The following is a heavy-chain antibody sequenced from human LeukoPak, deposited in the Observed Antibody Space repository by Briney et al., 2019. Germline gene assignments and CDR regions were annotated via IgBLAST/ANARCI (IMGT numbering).Heavy chain of an antibody. Sequence: GGSLRLSCAASGFIFSNYGMNWVRQAPGKGLEWVSHINSDTNITPYTASVSGRFTISRDNAKNSLYLHVNSLRDEDTAVHYCVRDHDWSFDLWGQGALVTVSS. J-gene: IGHJ4*02. CDR1: GFIFSNYG. D-gene: IGHD1-1*01. CDR2: INSDTNIT. V-gene: IGHV3-48*02. CDR3: VRDHDWSFDL.